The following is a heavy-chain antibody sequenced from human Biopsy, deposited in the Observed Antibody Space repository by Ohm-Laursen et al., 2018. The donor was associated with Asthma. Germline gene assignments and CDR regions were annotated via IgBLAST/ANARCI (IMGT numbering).Heavy chain of an antibody. D-gene: IGHD3-3*01. V-gene: IGHV4-31*03. J-gene: IGHJ3*01. Sequence: TLSLTCTVSGGSISSGGYYWSWIRQHPGKGLEWIGYIYYSGTTYYNPSLKSRVTMSVDTSKKHFSLKLSSVTAADTAVYYCARTFGEASPAAFDVWGQGTMVTVSS. CDR3: ARTFGEASPAAFDV. CDR1: GGSISSGGYY. CDR2: IYYSGTT.